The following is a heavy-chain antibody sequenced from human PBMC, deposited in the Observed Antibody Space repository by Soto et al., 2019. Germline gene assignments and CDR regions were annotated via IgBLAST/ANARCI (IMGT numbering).Heavy chain of an antibody. V-gene: IGHV1-69*06. CDR3: ARSSRRSVESYSGFYA. D-gene: IGHD2-15*01. J-gene: IGHJ6*02. CDR1: EDTFSTYA. CDR2: IIPIFDTT. Sequence: QVQLVQSGAEVRRPGSSVKVSCKASEDTFSTYAIGWVRQAPGQWLEWMGGIIPIFDTTNYAQSFRGRVTITADKSKNTVYMEQSSLRFEDTDVYSCARSSRRSVESYSGFYAWGQGTKVTVSS.